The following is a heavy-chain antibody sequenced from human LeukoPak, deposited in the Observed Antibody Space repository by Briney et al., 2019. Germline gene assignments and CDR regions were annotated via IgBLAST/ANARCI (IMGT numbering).Heavy chain of an antibody. CDR1: GFTFSSYS. V-gene: IGHV3-21*01. CDR2: ISTSSSYI. CDR3: ARVKDHRGIAVAGSDY. D-gene: IGHD6-13*01. J-gene: IGHJ4*02. Sequence: GGSLRLSCAASGFTFSSYSMNWVRQAPGKGLEWVPSISTSSSYIYYADSLKGRFTISRDNAKNSMYLQMNSLRTEDTAVYYCARVKDHRGIAVAGSDYWGQGTLVTVSS.